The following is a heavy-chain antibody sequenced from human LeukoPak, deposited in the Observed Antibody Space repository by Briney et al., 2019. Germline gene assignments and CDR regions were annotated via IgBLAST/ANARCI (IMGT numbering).Heavy chain of an antibody. J-gene: IGHJ3*01. V-gene: IGHV5-51*01. D-gene: IGHD5-24*01. CDR1: GYKFTNYW. Sequence: GESLKISCKGSGYKFTNYWIDWVRQMPGKCPEWMGIIYPGDSDTRYSPSIQGQVTISADTSISTAYLQWNSLKSSDTAMYYCALRVGRDGYKGWGQGTMVTVSS. CDR3: ALRVGRDGYKG. CDR2: IYPGDSDT.